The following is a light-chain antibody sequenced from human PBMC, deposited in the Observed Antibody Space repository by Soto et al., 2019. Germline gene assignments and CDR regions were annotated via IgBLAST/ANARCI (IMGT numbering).Light chain of an antibody. J-gene: IGKJ1*01. CDR3: QQYYSTPRT. V-gene: IGKV4-1*01. Sequence: DIVMTQSPDSLAVSLGERATINCMSSQSVLYSSNSKNYLAWYQQKPGQPPKLLIYWASTRESGVPDRFSGSGSGTDFTLTISSLQAEDVALYYCQQYYSTPRTFGQGTKVDIK. CDR2: WAS. CDR1: QSVLYSSNSKNY.